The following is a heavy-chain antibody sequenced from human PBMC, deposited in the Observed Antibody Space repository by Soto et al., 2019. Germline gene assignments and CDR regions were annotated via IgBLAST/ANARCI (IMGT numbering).Heavy chain of an antibody. D-gene: IGHD3-22*01. V-gene: IGHV3-30*18. CDR1: GFTFSNAW. CDR2: ISYDGSNK. Sequence: PGGSLRLSCAASGFTFSNAWMSWVRQAPGKGLEWVEVISYDGSNKYYADSVKGRFTISRDNSKNTLYLQMNSLRAEDTAVYYCAKDYYDSSGYYYHPTDYWGQGTLVTVSS. CDR3: AKDYYDSSGYYYHPTDY. J-gene: IGHJ4*02.